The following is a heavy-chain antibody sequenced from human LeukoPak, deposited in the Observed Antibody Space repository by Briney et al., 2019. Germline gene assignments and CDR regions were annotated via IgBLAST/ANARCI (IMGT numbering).Heavy chain of an antibody. J-gene: IGHJ5*02. CDR3: ASSVGATTFLGH. Sequence: PSETLSLTCAVYGGSFSGYYWSWIRQPPGKGLEWIGEINHSGSTNYNPSLKCRVTISVDTSKNQFSLKLSSVTAADTAVYYCASSVGATTFLGHWGQGTLVTVSS. V-gene: IGHV4-34*01. CDR1: GGSFSGYY. D-gene: IGHD1-26*01. CDR2: INHSGST.